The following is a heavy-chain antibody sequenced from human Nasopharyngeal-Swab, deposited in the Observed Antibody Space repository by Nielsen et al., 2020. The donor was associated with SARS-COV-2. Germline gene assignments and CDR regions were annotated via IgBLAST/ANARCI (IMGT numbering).Heavy chain of an antibody. CDR1: GFTFSSND. CDR2: IGAAGGT. Sequence: GRSLRLSCAASGFTFSSNDMHWVRLPRGKGLEWVSAIGAAGGTYYPDSVKGRFTISRENAKNSLYLQMNSLRAEDTAIYYCVKGMPQSGGMDVWGKGTTVSVSS. D-gene: IGHD2-2*01. CDR3: VKGMPQSGGMDV. J-gene: IGHJ6*03. V-gene: IGHV3-13*01.